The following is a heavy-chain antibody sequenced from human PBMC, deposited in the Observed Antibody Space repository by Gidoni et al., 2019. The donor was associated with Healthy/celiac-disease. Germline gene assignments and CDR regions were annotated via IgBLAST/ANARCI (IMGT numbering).Heavy chain of an antibody. CDR1: GFSLSTSGVG. D-gene: IGHD4-17*01. CDR2: IYWNDDK. Sequence: QITLKESGPTLVKPTQTLTLTCTFSGFSLSTSGVGVGWIRQPPGKALEWLALIYWNDDKRYSPSLKSRLTITKDTSKNQVVLTMTNMDPVDTATYYCAHMTTVVTPPDYWGQGTLVTVSS. CDR3: AHMTTVVTPPDY. J-gene: IGHJ4*02. V-gene: IGHV2-5*01.